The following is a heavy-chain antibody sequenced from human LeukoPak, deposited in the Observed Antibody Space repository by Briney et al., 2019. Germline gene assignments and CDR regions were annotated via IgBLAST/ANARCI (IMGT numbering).Heavy chain of an antibody. CDR1: GGTLTTSA. D-gene: IGHD5-18*01. Sequence: GASVTVSCKASGGTLTTSAISWVRQAPGQGHEWMGGIIPMFGTPNYAQKFQGRVTVTTDASTNTAYMELSSLRSEDTAVYYCARARGYSYSSPFDYWGQGTLVTVSS. V-gene: IGHV1-69*05. CDR3: ARARGYSYSSPFDY. CDR2: IIPMFGTP. J-gene: IGHJ4*02.